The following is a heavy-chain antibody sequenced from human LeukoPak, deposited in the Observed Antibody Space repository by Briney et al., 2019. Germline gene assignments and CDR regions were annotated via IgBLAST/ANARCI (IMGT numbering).Heavy chain of an antibody. CDR3: ARASNYYDSSGYYSTGGNYSDY. Sequence: SETLSLTCAVSGGSISSSNWWSWVRQPPGKGLEWIGEIYHSGSTNYNPSLKSRVTISVDKSKNQFSLKLSSVTAADTAVYYCARASNYYDSSGYYSTGGNYSDYWGQGTLVTVSS. CDR2: IYHSGST. J-gene: IGHJ4*02. V-gene: IGHV4-4*02. D-gene: IGHD3-22*01. CDR1: GGSISSSNW.